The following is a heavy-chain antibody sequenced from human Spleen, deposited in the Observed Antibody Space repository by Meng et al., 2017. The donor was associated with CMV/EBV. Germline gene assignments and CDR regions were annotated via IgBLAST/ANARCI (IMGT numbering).Heavy chain of an antibody. V-gene: IGHV3-23*01. J-gene: IGHJ4*02. CDR2: ITASGGST. CDR1: EFTFSNYA. Sequence: GGSLRLSCAASEFTFSNYAMSWVRQAPGRGLAWVSAITASGGSTYYADSVKGRFTVSRDNSKNTLYLQMTSLRVEETAVYYCAKGVSRTTVTTFDSWGQGTLVTVSS. D-gene: IGHD4-17*01. CDR3: AKGVSRTTVTTFDS.